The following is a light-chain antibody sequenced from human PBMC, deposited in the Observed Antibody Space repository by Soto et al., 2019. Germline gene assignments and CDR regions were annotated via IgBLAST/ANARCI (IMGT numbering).Light chain of an antibody. V-gene: IGKV3-15*01. CDR3: QQYNNWPTIT. CDR1: QSVSSN. Sequence: EIVMTQSPSTLSLSPGERANLSCRSSQSVSSNLAWYQQKPGQAHRLLIYGASTRATGIPARFSGSGSGTEFTLTISSLQSEDFAVYYCQQYNNWPTITFGQGTRLQIK. CDR2: GAS. J-gene: IGKJ5*01.